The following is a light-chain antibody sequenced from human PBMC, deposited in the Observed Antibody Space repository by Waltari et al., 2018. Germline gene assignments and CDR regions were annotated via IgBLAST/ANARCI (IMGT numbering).Light chain of an antibody. J-gene: IGKJ4*01. CDR1: QSVTSIS. CDR3: QQYDGSAVT. Sequence: IVLTQSPDTLSLSPGERATLSCRASQSVTSISLAWYPQKPGQAPRLLIYSTSSRATGFSDRFSGSGSGTDFTLTINRLEPEDSAVYHCQQYDGSAVTFGGGTRVEIK. CDR2: STS. V-gene: IGKV3-20*01.